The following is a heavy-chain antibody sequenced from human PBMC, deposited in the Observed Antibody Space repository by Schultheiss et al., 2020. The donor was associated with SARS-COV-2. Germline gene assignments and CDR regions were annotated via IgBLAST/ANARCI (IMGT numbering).Heavy chain of an antibody. D-gene: IGHD2-15*01. V-gene: IGHV3-30-3*01. CDR1: GFTFSSYA. J-gene: IGHJ5*02. CDR2: ISYDGSNK. CDR3: ARLAHGYCSGGSCLEGWFDP. Sequence: GGSLRLSCAASGFTFSSYAMHWVRQAPGKGLEWVAVISYDGSNKYYADSVKGRFTISRDNSKNTLYLQMNSLRAEDTAVYYCARLAHGYCSGGSCLEGWFDPWGQGTLVTVSS.